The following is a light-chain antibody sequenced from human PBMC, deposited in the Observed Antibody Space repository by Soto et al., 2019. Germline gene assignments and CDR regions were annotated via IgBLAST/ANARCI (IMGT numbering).Light chain of an antibody. CDR3: QQYGSSSWT. Sequence: EVVLTQSPATLSLSPGDRATLSCRASQSVNNFLAWYQQKPGQAPRLLIYGASTRATGIPARFSGSGSGTDFTLTISRLEPEDFAVYYCQQYGSSSWTFGQGTKVDIK. CDR1: QSVNNF. CDR2: GAS. J-gene: IGKJ1*01. V-gene: IGKV3-20*01.